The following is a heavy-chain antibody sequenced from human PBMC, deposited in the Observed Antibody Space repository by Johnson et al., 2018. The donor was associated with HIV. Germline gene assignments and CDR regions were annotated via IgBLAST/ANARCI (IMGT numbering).Heavy chain of an antibody. CDR3: ARECSGGSCYPLDHDAFDI. Sequence: MQLVESGGGLVQPGGSLRLSCAASGFTVSSNYMRWVRQAPGKGLELVSVINTCGGTYYADSVKGRFTMSRDNSKNTLYLQMNSLRAEDTAVYYCARECSGGSCYPLDHDAFDIWGQGTMVTVSS. J-gene: IGHJ3*02. CDR2: INTCGGT. D-gene: IGHD2-15*01. CDR1: GFTVSSNY. V-gene: IGHV3-66*02.